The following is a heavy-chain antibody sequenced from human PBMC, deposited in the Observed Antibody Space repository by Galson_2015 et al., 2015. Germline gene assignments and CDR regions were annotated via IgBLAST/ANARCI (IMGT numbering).Heavy chain of an antibody. V-gene: IGHV4-34*01. CDR1: GGSFSGHY. CDR3: AKGITGRDFDY. J-gene: IGHJ4*02. D-gene: IGHD1-20*01. Sequence: SETLSLTCAVYGGSFSGHYRNWIRQPPGKGLEWIGEINHSGSTNCSPSLKSRVTISVDTSKNQFSLKLSSVTAADTAVYYCAKGITGRDFDYWGQGTLVTVSS. CDR2: INHSGST.